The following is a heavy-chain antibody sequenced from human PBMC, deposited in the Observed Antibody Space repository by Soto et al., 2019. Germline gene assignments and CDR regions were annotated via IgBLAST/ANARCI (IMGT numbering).Heavy chain of an antibody. CDR1: GYTFTNYA. V-gene: IGHV1-3*01. CDR2: INAGNGYT. D-gene: IGHD2-2*01. Sequence: QVQLVQSGAEVREPGASVKVSCKASGYTFTNYAIHWVRQAPGQRLEWMGWINAGNGYTKYSQKFQGRVTITRDTSASTAYMDLSSLRSEDTAVYYCARGYCSSISCYYYGMDVWGQGTTVTVPS. J-gene: IGHJ6*02. CDR3: ARGYCSSISCYYYGMDV.